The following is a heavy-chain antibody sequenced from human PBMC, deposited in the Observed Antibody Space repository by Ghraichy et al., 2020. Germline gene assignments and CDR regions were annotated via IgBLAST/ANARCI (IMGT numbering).Heavy chain of an antibody. Sequence: SETLSLTCSVPGAYISSGNYYWNWIRQPAGKGLEWIGRIYSSGSTDYNPSLKSRVTMAVDTSKNQFSLKVTSVTASDTAVYYCARGWYTGGTDAFDIWGQGTMVTVSS. V-gene: IGHV4-61*02. CDR2: IYSSGST. D-gene: IGHD1-26*01. J-gene: IGHJ3*02. CDR1: GAYISSGNYY. CDR3: ARGWYTGGTDAFDI.